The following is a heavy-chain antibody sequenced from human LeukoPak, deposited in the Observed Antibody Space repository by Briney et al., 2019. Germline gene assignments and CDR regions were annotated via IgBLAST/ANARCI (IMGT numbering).Heavy chain of an antibody. D-gene: IGHD6-13*01. CDR1: GGTFSSYA. CDR2: IIPIFGTA. V-gene: IGHV1-69*05. CDR3: ASEPIAPGRRYYFDY. J-gene: IGHJ4*02. Sequence: GSSVKVSCKASGGTFSSYAISWVRQAPGQGLEWMGGIIPIFGTANYAQKFQGRVTITTDESTSTAYMELSSLRSEDTVVYYCASEPIAPGRRYYFDYWGQGTLVTVSS.